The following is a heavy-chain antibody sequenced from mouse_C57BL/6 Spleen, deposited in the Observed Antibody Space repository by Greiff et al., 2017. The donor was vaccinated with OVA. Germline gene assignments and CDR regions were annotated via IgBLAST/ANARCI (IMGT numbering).Heavy chain of an antibody. CDR3: ARYGSSRYAMDY. J-gene: IGHJ4*01. D-gene: IGHD1-1*01. CDR1: GFTFSDYG. Sequence: EVQVVESGGGLVKPGGSLKLSCAASGFTFSDYGMHWVRQAPEKGLEWVAYISSGSSTIYYADTVKGRFTISRDNAKNTLFLQMTSLRSEDTAMYYCARYGSSRYAMDYWGQGTSVTVSS. CDR2: ISSGSSTI. V-gene: IGHV5-17*01.